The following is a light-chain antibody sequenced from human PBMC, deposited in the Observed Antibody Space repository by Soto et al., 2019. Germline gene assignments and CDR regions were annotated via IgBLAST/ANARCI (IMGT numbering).Light chain of an antibody. Sequence: IQMTQSPSSVSASVGDRVTITCRASQAISSWLAWYQQKPGHLPNLLIYSASTLRSGVPSRFSGSESGAVFTLTISNLQPEDFATYYCQQASSFPLTFGGGTKVEVK. V-gene: IGKV1-12*01. CDR1: QAISSW. J-gene: IGKJ4*01. CDR2: SAS. CDR3: QQASSFPLT.